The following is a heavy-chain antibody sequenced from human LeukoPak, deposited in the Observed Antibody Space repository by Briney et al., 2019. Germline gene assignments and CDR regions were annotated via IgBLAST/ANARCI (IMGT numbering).Heavy chain of an antibody. CDR1: GFTFSSRDW. CDR3: ARVAAAGTGIFANFYYSMDI. J-gene: IGHJ6*03. D-gene: IGHD6-13*01. CDR2: IKQDGSEK. V-gene: IGHV3-7*01. Sequence: GGSLRLSCVASGFTFSSRDWMTWVRQAPGKGLEWVANIKQDGSEKNYVDSVKGRFTISRDNAKNSVDLQMNSLGVEDTAVYYCARVAAAGTGIFANFYYSMDIWGKGTTVTISS.